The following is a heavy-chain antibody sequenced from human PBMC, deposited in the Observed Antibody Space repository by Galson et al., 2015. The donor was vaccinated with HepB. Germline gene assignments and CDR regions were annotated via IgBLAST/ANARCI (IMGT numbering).Heavy chain of an antibody. CDR1: GFTFSSYG. D-gene: IGHD3-10*01. V-gene: IGHV3-30*02. CDR3: ANGELYPGDPGY. J-gene: IGHJ4*02. Sequence: SLRLSCAASGFTFSSYGMHWVRQAPGKGLEWVAFIRYDGSNKYYADSVKGRFTISRDNSKNTLYLQMNSLRAEDTAAYYCANGELYPGDPGYWGQGTLVTVSS. CDR2: IRYDGSNK.